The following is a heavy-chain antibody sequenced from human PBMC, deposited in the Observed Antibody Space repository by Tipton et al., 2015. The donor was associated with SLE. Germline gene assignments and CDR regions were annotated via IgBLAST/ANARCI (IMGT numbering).Heavy chain of an antibody. V-gene: IGHV4-39*07. D-gene: IGHD2-21*02. J-gene: IGHJ4*02. CDR3: ARRTGGVTLGY. Sequence: TLSLTCTVSGGSISSSSYYWGWIRRPPGKGLEWIGSIYYSGSTYYNPSLKSRVTISVDTSKNQFSLKLSSVTAADTAVYYCARRTGGVTLGYWGQGTLVTVSS. CDR2: IYYSGST. CDR1: GGSISSSSYY.